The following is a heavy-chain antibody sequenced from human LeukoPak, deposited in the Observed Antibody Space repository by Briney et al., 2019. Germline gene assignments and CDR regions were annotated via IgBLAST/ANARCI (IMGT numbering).Heavy chain of an antibody. D-gene: IGHD5-18*01. V-gene: IGHV3-30-3*01. CDR1: GFTFSSYA. Sequence: PGGSLRLSCAASGFTFSSYAMHWVRQAPGKGLEWVAVISYDGSNKYYADSVKGRFTISRDNSKNTLYLQMNSLRAEDTAVYYYARDQTRIQLRNPHFDYWGQGTLVTVSS. CDR3: ARDQTRIQLRNPHFDY. CDR2: ISYDGSNK. J-gene: IGHJ4*02.